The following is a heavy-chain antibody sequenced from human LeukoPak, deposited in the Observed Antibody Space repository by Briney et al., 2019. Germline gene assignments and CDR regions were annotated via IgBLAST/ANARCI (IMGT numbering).Heavy chain of an antibody. J-gene: IGHJ6*02. Sequence: SETLSLTCAVYGGSFSGYYWSWISQPPGKGLEWIGEINHSGSTNYNPSLKSRVTISVDTSKNQFSLKLSSVTAADTAVYYCARGPRMTRTYYYYYGMDVWGQGTTVTVSS. D-gene: IGHD2-15*01. V-gene: IGHV4-34*01. CDR1: GGSFSGYY. CDR3: ARGPRMTRTYYYYYGMDV. CDR2: INHSGST.